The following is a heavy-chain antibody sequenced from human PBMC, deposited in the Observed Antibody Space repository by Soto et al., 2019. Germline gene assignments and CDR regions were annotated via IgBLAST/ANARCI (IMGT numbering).Heavy chain of an antibody. Sequence: PSETLSLTCTVSGGSISSGGYYWSWIRQHPGKGLEWIGYIHYSGSTYYNPSLKSRLSISVDTSKNQFSLKLSSATAADTAVYYCARGRSGLNAESFDYWGQGTLVTVSS. J-gene: IGHJ4*02. V-gene: IGHV4-31*03. CDR2: IHYSGST. CDR3: ARGRSGLNAESFDY. D-gene: IGHD1-26*01. CDR1: GGSISSGGYY.